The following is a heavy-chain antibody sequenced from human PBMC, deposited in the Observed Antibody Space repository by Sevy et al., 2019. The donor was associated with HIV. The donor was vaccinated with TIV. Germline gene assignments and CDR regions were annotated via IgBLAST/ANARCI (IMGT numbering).Heavy chain of an antibody. J-gene: IGHJ4*02. CDR3: AREPPRYCSGGSCYTYPDY. CDR1: GFTFDDYG. D-gene: IGHD2-15*01. Sequence: GEALKISCAASGFTFDDYGMSWVRQAPGKGLEWVSGINWNGGSTGYADSVKGRFTISRDNAKNSLYLQMNSLRAEDTALYYCAREPPRYCSGGSCYTYPDYWGQGTLVTVSS. CDR2: INWNGGST. V-gene: IGHV3-20*04.